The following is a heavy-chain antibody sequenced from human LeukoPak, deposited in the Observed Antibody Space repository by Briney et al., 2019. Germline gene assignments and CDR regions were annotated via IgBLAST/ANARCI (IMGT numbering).Heavy chain of an antibody. D-gene: IGHD4-11*01. CDR1: GFTFSSYW. Sequence: PGGSLRLSCAASGFTFSSYWMSWVRQAPGKGPEWVANIKQDGSEKYYVDSVKGRFTISRDNAKNSLYLQMNSLRAEDTAVYYCARDLDYSNYGSLGWFDPWGQGTLVTVSS. CDR3: ARDLDYSNYGSLGWFDP. CDR2: IKQDGSEK. J-gene: IGHJ5*02. V-gene: IGHV3-7*03.